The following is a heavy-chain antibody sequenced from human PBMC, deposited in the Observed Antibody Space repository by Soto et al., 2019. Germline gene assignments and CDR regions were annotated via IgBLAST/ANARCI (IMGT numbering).Heavy chain of an antibody. V-gene: IGHV4-39*01. CDR2: IYYSGST. J-gene: IGHJ6*02. CDR3: ARLVKTTGFSGVYYYYGMDV. CDR1: AGSISGSSYY. D-gene: IGHD2-8*02. Sequence: SETLSLTCTVSAGSISGSSYYWGWIRQPPGKGLEWIGSIYYSGSTYYNPSLKSRVTISVDTSKNQFSLKLSSVTAADTAVYYCARLVKTTGFSGVYYYYGMDVWGQGTTVTVSS.